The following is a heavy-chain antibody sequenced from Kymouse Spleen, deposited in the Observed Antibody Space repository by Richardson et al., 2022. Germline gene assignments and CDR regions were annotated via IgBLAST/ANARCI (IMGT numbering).Heavy chain of an antibody. D-gene: IGHD6-19*01. CDR1: GGSISSSSYY. CDR2: IYYSGST. Sequence: QLQLQESGPGLVKPSETLSLTCTVSGGSISSSSYYWGWIRQPPGKGLEWIGSIYYSGSTYYNPSLKSRVTISVDTSKNQFSLKLSSVTAADTAVYYCARQGYSSGWIDYWGQGTLVTVSS. CDR3: ARQGYSSGWIDY. J-gene: IGHJ4*02. V-gene: IGHV4-39*01.